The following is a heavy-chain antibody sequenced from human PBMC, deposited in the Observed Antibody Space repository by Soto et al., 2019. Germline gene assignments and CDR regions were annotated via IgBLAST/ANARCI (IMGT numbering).Heavy chain of an antibody. CDR2: IYPGDSDT. Sequence: GESMKISCKASGYRFTPYWIALVRQMPGKGLEWMGIIYPGDSDTRYSPSFQGQVTISADRSISTAYLQWSSLKASDTAMYYCARACWKFVDPYYLEDWCHGTQVTVSS. CDR3: ARACWKFVDPYYLED. J-gene: IGHJ4*01. CDR1: GYRFTPYW. V-gene: IGHV5-51*01. D-gene: IGHD2-21*01.